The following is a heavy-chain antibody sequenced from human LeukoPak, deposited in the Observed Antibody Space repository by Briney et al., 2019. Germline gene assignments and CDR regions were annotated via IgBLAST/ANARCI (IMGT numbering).Heavy chain of an antibody. CDR1: GFSLSGYW. J-gene: IGHJ5*02. CDR3: ARDPKNVGLAP. D-gene: IGHD2-15*01. V-gene: IGHV3-74*01. CDR2: NNGDGSTT. Sequence: GGSLRLSCVASGFSLSGYWMYWVRQAPGKGLMYISRNNGDGSTTNYADVVKGRFTMSRDNVKNTLYLQMNSLRVEDTAVYYCARDPKNVGLAPWGQGTLVTVSS.